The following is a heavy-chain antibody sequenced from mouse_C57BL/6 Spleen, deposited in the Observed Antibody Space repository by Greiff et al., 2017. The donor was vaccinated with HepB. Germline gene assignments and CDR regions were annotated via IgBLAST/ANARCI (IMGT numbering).Heavy chain of an antibody. D-gene: IGHD1-1*01. Sequence: QVQLKQPGAELVRPGPSVKLSCKASGYTFTSYWMHWVKQRPGQGLEWIGVIDPSDSYTNYNQKFKGKATLTVDTSSSTAYMQLSSLTSEDSAVYYCARGITTIYYFDYWGQGTTLTVSS. J-gene: IGHJ2*01. V-gene: IGHV1-59*01. CDR2: IDPSDSYT. CDR1: GYTFTSYW. CDR3: ARGITTIYYFDY.